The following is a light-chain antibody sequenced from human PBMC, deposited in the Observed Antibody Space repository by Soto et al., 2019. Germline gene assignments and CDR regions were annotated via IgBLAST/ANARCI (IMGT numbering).Light chain of an antibody. V-gene: IGLV2-14*03. CDR3: CSSTSISPRVV. Sequence: QSALTQPVSVSGSPGQSITISCTGTSSDVGGYNFVSWYQQHPGKAPKLVIYDVSNRPSGVSNRFSGSKSGNTASLTISGLQADDEADYYCCSSTSISPRVVFGGGTKVTVL. CDR2: DVS. J-gene: IGLJ2*01. CDR1: SSDVGGYNF.